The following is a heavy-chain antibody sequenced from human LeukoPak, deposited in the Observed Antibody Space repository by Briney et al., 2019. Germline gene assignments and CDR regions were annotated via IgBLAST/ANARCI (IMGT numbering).Heavy chain of an antibody. J-gene: IGHJ5*02. Sequence: SETLSLTCSVSGGSISSYYWSWIRQSPGKGLEWIGEINHSGSTNYNPSLKSRVTISVDTSKNQFSLKLSSVTAADTAVYYCARSVKYGDYDYWFDPWGQGTLVTVSS. V-gene: IGHV4-34*01. D-gene: IGHD4-17*01. CDR1: GGSISSYY. CDR2: INHSGST. CDR3: ARSVKYGDYDYWFDP.